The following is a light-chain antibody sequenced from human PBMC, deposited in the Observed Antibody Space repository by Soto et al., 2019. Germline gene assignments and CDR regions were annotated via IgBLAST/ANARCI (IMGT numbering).Light chain of an antibody. CDR2: GAS. CDR3: QQYNNRPLT. J-gene: IGKJ4*01. Sequence: EIGMTQSPAPLSFSPWEKDTPSFRASQSVSSNLAWYQQKPGQAPRLLIYGASIRATGIPARFSGSGSGTEFTLTISSLQSEDFAVYYCQQYNNRPLTFGGGTKVDIK. V-gene: IGKV3D-15*01. CDR1: QSVSSN.